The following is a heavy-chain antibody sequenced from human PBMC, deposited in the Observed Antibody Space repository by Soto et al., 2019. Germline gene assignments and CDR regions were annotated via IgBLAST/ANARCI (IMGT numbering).Heavy chain of an antibody. J-gene: IGHJ4*02. V-gene: IGHV3-15*07. CDR2: IKSKTDGGTT. CDR3: TSTYYGSGALDY. Sequence: XAWMNWVRQAPGKGLEWVGRIKSKTDGGTTDYAEPVKGRFSISSVDSKNTLYLQTISLKTKDTDMYYCTSTYYGSGALDYWGQGTLVTVSS. CDR1: XAW. D-gene: IGHD3-10*01.